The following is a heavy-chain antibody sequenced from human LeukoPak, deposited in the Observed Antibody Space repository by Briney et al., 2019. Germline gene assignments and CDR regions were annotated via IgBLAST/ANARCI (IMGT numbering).Heavy chain of an antibody. CDR1: GFTFSSYE. V-gene: IGHV3-48*03. CDR2: ISSSGSTI. D-gene: IGHD6-13*01. J-gene: IGHJ4*02. CDR3: ARGPGYSVLYYFDY. Sequence: PGGSLRLSCAASGFTFSSYEMNWVRQAPGKGLEWVSYISSSGSTIYYADSVKGRFTISRDNAKNSLYLQKNSLRAEDTAVYYCARGPGYSVLYYFDYWGQGTLVTVSS.